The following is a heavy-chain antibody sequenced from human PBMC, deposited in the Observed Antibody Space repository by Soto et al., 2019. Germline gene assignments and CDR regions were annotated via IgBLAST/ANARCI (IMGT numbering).Heavy chain of an antibody. D-gene: IGHD3-16*01. CDR3: AKEGGDTAPYYYYYMDV. CDR2: ISGGGGST. Sequence: GGSLRLSCAASGFTFSSYAMSWVRQAPGKGLEWVAAISGGGGSTYYADSVKGRFTISRDNSKNTLYLQMNSLRAEDTAVYYCAKEGGDTAPYYYYYMDVWGKGTTVTVSS. CDR1: GFTFSSYA. V-gene: IGHV3-23*01. J-gene: IGHJ6*03.